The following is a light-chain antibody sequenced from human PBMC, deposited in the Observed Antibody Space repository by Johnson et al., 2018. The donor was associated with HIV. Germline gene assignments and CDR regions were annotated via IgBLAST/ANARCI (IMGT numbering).Light chain of an antibody. CDR2: ENN. J-gene: IGLJ1*01. Sequence: QSVLTQPPSVSAAPGQKVTISCSGSSSNIGNNYVSWYQQLPGTAPKLLIYENNKRPSEIPDRFSGSKSGTSATLGITGLQTGDEADYYCATWDRSLSAGGVFGTGTKVTVL. V-gene: IGLV1-51*02. CDR3: ATWDRSLSAGGV. CDR1: SSNIGNNY.